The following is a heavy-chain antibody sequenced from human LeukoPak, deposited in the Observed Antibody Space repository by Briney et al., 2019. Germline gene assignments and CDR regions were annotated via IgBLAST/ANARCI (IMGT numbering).Heavy chain of an antibody. D-gene: IGHD2-15*01. CDR1: GFSLSTSGVG. Sequence: ESGPTLVKPTQTLTLTCTFSGFSLSTSGVGVGWIRQPPGKALEWLALIYWDDDKRYRPSRKSRLAITKDTSKNQVVLTMTNMDPVDTATYYCAHSDLGYCSGGSCLDYWGQGTLVTVSS. V-gene: IGHV2-5*02. CDR2: IYWDDDK. CDR3: AHSDLGYCSGGSCLDY. J-gene: IGHJ4*02.